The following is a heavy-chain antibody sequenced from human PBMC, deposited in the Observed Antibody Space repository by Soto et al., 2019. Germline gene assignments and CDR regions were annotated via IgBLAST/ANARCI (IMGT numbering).Heavy chain of an antibody. CDR3: ASSVRGVIITPITNYYYYGMDV. D-gene: IGHD3-10*01. CDR1: GGSISSYY. CDR2: IYYSGST. J-gene: IGHJ6*02. V-gene: IGHV4-59*01. Sequence: SETLSLTCTVSGGSISSYYWSWIRQPPGKGLEWIGYIYYSGSTNYNPSLKSRVTISVDTSKNQFSLKLSSVTAADTAVYYCASSVRGVIITPITNYYYYGMDVWGQGTTVTVSS.